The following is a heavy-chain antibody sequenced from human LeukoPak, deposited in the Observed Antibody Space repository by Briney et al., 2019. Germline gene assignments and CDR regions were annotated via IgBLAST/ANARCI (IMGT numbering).Heavy chain of an antibody. D-gene: IGHD3-9*01. CDR2: IYSGGST. CDR3: ARSGGDILTGYYRYYYYGMDV. V-gene: IGHV3-53*01. Sequence: GGSLRLSCAASGFTVSSNYMSWVRQAPGKGLEWVSVIYSGGSTYYADSVKGRFTISRDNSKNSLYLQMNSLRAEDTALYYCARSGGDILTGYYRYYYYGMDVWGQGTTVTVSS. CDR1: GFTVSSNY. J-gene: IGHJ6*02.